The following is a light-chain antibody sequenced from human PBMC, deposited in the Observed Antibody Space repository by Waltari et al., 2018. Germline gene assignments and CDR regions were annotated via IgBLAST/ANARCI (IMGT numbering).Light chain of an antibody. CDR3: SSYTSTNTII. CDR1: GSDIGYYHF. Sequence: QSALAQSASVSGSPGPSITISCTGTGSDIGYYHFVSWYQQHPGKAPKLLIFDVSRWSSGVSHRFSGSKSGNTASLTISGLQAEDEADYYCSSYTSTNTIIFGGGTKVTVL. V-gene: IGLV2-14*03. J-gene: IGLJ2*01. CDR2: DVS.